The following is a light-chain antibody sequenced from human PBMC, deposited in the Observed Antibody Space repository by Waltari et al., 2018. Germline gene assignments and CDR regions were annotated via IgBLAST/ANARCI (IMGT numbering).Light chain of an antibody. CDR3: QMYNSAPHIT. Sequence: DIQMTQSQSSMSAYVGDRVTITCRTRPGISNYLDWSQQKPGKDPKHLIYAATTLQSGVPTRFSGSGSRTDFTLTISSLQPEYVATHYCQMYNSAPHITFGPGTKVYIK. CDR2: AAT. J-gene: IGKJ3*01. V-gene: IGKV1-27*01. CDR1: PGISNY.